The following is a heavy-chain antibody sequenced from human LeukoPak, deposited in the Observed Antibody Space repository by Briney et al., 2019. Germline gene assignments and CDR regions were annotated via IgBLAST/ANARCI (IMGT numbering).Heavy chain of an antibody. CDR1: GFTFSSYW. CDR3: AKMGCSGGSCYQYDAFDI. CDR2: INSDGSST. J-gene: IGHJ3*02. V-gene: IGHV3-74*01. D-gene: IGHD2-15*01. Sequence: GGSLRLSCAASGFTFSSYWMHWVRQAPGKGLVWVSRINSDGSSTSYADSVKGRFTISRDNAKNTLYLQMNSLRAEDTAVYCCAKMGCSGGSCYQYDAFDIWGQGTMVTVSS.